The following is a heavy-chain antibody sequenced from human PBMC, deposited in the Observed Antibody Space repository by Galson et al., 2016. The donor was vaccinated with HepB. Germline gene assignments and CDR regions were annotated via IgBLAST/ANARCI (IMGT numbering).Heavy chain of an antibody. CDR2: IWYDGSNK. CDR3: VRELYGDFVPYYFEY. CDR1: GFTFSYYG. V-gene: IGHV3-33*01. J-gene: IGHJ4*02. D-gene: IGHD4-17*01. Sequence: SLRLSCAPSGFTFSYYGMHWVRQAPGKGLEWVAVIWYDGSNKYYADSVKGRFTISRDNYKKTLHLQMNSLSAEDTAVYYCVRELYGDFVPYYFEYWGQGALVTVSS.